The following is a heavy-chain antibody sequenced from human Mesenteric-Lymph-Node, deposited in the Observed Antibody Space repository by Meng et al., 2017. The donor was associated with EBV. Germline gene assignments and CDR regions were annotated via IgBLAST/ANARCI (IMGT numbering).Heavy chain of an antibody. CDR2: STHSGIV. D-gene: IGHD3-16*02. J-gene: IGHJ4*02. V-gene: IGHV4-34*01. CDR1: GGSFSGYY. CDR3: ARIESIWGTYRKYYFDY. Sequence: QVRLQQWGAGQLTPSETLSFTCAVYGGSFSGYYWSWIRQAPGQGLEWIGESTHSGIVNYNPSLKSRVAISVDTFKNQFSLRLTSVTAADTAIYYCARIESIWGTYRKYYFDYWGQGTLVTVSS.